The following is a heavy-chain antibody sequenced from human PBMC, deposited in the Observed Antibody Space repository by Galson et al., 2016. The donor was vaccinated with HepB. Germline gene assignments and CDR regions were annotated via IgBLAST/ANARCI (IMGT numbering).Heavy chain of an antibody. CDR3: AKDQRAGDGKWSLGY. CDR2: VVGSGDTV. D-gene: IGHD3-3*01. V-gene: IGHV3-23*01. CDR1: GFNFRLYA. Sequence: SLRLSCAVSGFNFRLYAMNWVRQAPGKGLEWVSGVVGSGDTVAYADSVKGRFTISRDNSRNTVSLQMNSLRADDTAVYYCAKDQRAGDGKWSLGYWGPGTRVTVS. J-gene: IGHJ4*02.